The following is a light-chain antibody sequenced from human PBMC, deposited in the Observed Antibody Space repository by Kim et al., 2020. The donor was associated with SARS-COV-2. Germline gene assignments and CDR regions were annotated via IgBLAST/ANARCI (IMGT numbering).Light chain of an antibody. CDR2: DVG. Sequence: QSALTQPASVSGSPGQSITISCTGTSSDVGGYNYVSWYQQHPGKAPKLMIYDVGTRPSGVSDRFSGSKSGNTASLTISGLQTEDEADYYCSSYTTSTTRVFGGGTKLTAL. V-gene: IGLV2-14*03. J-gene: IGLJ3*02. CDR3: SSYTTSTTRV. CDR1: SSDVGGYNY.